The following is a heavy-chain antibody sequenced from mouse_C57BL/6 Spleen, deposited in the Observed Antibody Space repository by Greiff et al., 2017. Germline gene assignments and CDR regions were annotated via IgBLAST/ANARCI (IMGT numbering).Heavy chain of an antibody. CDR1: GYSITSGYD. CDR2: IRYSGST. D-gene: IGHD2-4*01. Sequence: EVQLQESGPGMVKPSPSLSLTCTVTGYSITSGYDWHWIRHFPGNKLEWMGYIRYSGSTNYNPSLKTRIAITHDTSKNHFFMKLNAVTTEDTATYYCARADDYGDFDDWGQGTTLTVSS. CDR3: ARADDYGDFDD. V-gene: IGHV3-1*01. J-gene: IGHJ2*01.